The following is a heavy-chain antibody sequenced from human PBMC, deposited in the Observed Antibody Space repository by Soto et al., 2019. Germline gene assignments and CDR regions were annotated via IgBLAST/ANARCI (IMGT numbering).Heavy chain of an antibody. CDR1: GYSFTSYW. Sequence: PGESLKISCKGSGYSFTSYWISWVRQMPGKGLEWMGRIDPSDSYTNYSPSFQGHVTISADKSISTAYLQWSSLKASDTAMYYCARNYDFWSGYYNGGYYYGMDVWGQGTTVTVS. D-gene: IGHD3-3*01. CDR3: ARNYDFWSGYYNGGYYYGMDV. V-gene: IGHV5-10-1*01. J-gene: IGHJ6*02. CDR2: IDPSDSYT.